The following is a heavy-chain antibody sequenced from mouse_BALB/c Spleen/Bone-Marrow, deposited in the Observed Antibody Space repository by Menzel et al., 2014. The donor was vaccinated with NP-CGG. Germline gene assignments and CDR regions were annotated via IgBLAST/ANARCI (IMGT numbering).Heavy chain of an antibody. CDR1: GFNIKDTY. Sequence: EEQRQQTGAELGKPGASGKLSCTASGFNIKDTYMHWVKQRPEQGLEWIGRIDPANGNTKYDPKFQGKATITADTSSNTAYLQLSSLTSEDTAVYYCARRDDGYYTYWGQGTPVTVSA. D-gene: IGHD2-3*01. V-gene: IGHV14-3*02. CDR2: IDPANGNT. J-gene: IGHJ3*01. CDR3: ARRDDGYYTY.